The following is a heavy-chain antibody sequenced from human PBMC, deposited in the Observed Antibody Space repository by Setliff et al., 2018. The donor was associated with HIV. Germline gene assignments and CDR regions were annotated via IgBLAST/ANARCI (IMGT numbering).Heavy chain of an antibody. CDR3: AREDYGDYFDY. V-gene: IGHV3-21*01. J-gene: IGHJ4*02. Sequence: PGGSLRLSCAASGFTFSKYYMNWVRQTPGKGLEWVSSISGSSTYWKYADSVKGRFTISRDNAKNSLYLQMNSLRAEDMAVYYCAREDYGDYFDYWGQGTLVTVSS. CDR1: GFTFSKYY. D-gene: IGHD4-17*01. CDR2: ISGSSTYW.